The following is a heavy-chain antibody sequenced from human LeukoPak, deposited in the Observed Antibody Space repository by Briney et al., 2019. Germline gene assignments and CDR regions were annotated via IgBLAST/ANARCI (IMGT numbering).Heavy chain of an antibody. CDR3: ARGGVAGLKQYYFDY. J-gene: IGHJ4*02. Sequence: KPSETLSLTCTVSGGTINSYYWSWIRQPPGKGLEWIGYIYYSGSTNYHPSLKSRVTISVDKSKNHYPLKLSSVAAGGTAVYYCARGGVAGLKQYYFDYWGQGTLVTVSS. D-gene: IGHD6-19*01. V-gene: IGHV4-59*01. CDR2: IYYSGST. CDR1: GGTINSYY.